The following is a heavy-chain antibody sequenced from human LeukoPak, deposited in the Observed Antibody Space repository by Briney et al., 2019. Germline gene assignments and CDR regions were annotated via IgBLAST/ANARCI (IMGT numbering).Heavy chain of an antibody. CDR2: IYYSGST. D-gene: IGHD5-12*01. Sequence: PSETLSLTCTVSGDSISRYYWSWIRQPPGRGLEWIAFIYYSGSTNYNPSLKRRVTISMDTSRNQFSLRLSSVTAADTAVYYCAKHLVATTPLFDYWGQGTLVTVSS. J-gene: IGHJ4*02. V-gene: IGHV4-59*08. CDR3: AKHLVATTPLFDY. CDR1: GDSISRYY.